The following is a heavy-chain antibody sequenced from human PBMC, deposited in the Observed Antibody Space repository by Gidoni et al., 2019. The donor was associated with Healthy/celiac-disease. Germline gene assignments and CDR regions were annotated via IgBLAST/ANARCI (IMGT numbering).Heavy chain of an antibody. CDR1: GFTFSSYA. Sequence: QVQLVESGGGVVQPGRSLRLSCAASGFTFSSYAMHWVRQAPDKGLEWVAVISYDGSNKYYADSVKGRFTISRDNSKNTLYLQMNSLRAEDTAVYYCAIPLYDSIFWDPYAFDIWGQGTMVTVSS. D-gene: IGHD3-22*01. V-gene: IGHV3-30*04. J-gene: IGHJ3*02. CDR2: ISYDGSNK. CDR3: AIPLYDSIFWDPYAFDI.